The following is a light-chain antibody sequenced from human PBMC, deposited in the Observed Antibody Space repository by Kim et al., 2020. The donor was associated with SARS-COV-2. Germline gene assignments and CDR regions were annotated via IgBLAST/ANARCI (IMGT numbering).Light chain of an antibody. Sequence: QTVVTQEPSFSVSPGGTVTLTCGLSSGSVSTDFYPSWYQQAPGQPPRTLIHSTDGRSSGVPDRFSGSILGNKAALTITGAQAEDECDYYCVLYMGSGIWVFGGGTQLTVL. CDR2: STD. V-gene: IGLV8-61*01. J-gene: IGLJ2*01. CDR3: VLYMGSGIWV. CDR1: SGSVSTDFY.